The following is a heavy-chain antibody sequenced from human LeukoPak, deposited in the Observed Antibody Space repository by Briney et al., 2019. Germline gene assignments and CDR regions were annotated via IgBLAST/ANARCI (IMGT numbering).Heavy chain of an antibody. Sequence: ASVKVSCKASGHTFTGYYMHWVRQAPGQGLECMGRINPNSGGTNYAQKFQGRVTMTRDTSISTAYMELSRLRSDDTAVYYCARDLYGGNSHYYYMDVWGKGTTVTVSS. V-gene: IGHV1-2*06. D-gene: IGHD4-23*01. J-gene: IGHJ6*03. CDR2: INPNSGGT. CDR3: ARDLYGGNSHYYYMDV. CDR1: GHTFTGYY.